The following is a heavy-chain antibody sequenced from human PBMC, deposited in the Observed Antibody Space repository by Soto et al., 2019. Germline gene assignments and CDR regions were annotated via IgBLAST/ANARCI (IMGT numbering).Heavy chain of an antibody. CDR1: GYSFTSYW. V-gene: IGHV5-51*01. CDR2: IYPGDSDT. CDR3: ARSYCSSTSCYASEAGFDY. D-gene: IGHD2-2*01. Sequence: PGESLKISCKGSGYSFTSYWIGWVRQMPGKGLEWMGIIYPGDSDTRYSPSFQGQVTISADKSISTAYLQWSSLKASDTAMYYCARSYCSSTSCYASEAGFDYWGQGTLVTVSS. J-gene: IGHJ4*02.